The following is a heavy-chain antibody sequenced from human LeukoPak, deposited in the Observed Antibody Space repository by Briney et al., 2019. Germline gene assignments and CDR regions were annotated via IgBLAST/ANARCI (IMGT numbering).Heavy chain of an antibody. J-gene: IGHJ4*02. V-gene: IGHV3-21*01. D-gene: IGHD6-19*01. Sequence: GGSLRLSCAASGFTFSSYSMNWVRQAPGKGLEWVSSISSSSSYIYHADSVKGRFTISRDNAKNSLYLQMNSLRAEDTAVYYCARDSSGWYDDYWGQGTLVTVSS. CDR2: ISSSSSYI. CDR3: ARDSSGWYDDY. CDR1: GFTFSSYS.